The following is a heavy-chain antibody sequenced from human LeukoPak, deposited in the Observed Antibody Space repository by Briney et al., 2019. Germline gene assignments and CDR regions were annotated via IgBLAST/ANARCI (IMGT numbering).Heavy chain of an antibody. Sequence: GRSLRLSCAASGFTFDDYAMPWVRQAPGKGLEWVSGISWNSGSIGYADSVKGRFTISRDNAKNSLYPQMNSLRAEDTALYYCAKSSGAIAAYYFDYWGQGTLVTVSS. V-gene: IGHV3-9*01. D-gene: IGHD6-25*01. J-gene: IGHJ4*02. CDR1: GFTFDDYA. CDR3: AKSSGAIAAYYFDY. CDR2: ISWNSGSI.